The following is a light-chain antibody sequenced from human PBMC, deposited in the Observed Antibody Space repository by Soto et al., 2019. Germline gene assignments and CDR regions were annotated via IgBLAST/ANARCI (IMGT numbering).Light chain of an antibody. J-gene: IGKJ1*01. Sequence: DVVMTQSPLSLPVTLGQPASISCRSSQSLIHSDGNTYLSWFQQRPGQTPRHLIYEVSDRDSGVPDRFTGSGSGTDFTLKSSRVEAEDVGVYYCMQGTHWPWTFGQGTEVEIK. CDR2: EVS. CDR1: QSLIHSDGNTY. V-gene: IGKV2-30*02. CDR3: MQGTHWPWT.